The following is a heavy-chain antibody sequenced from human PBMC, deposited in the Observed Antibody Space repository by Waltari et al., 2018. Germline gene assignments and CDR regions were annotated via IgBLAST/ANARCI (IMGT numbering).Heavy chain of an antibody. J-gene: IGHJ3*02. CDR1: GFTFSSNS. CDR3: ARDLATMISGCAFNI. CDR2: ISSSSSHI. Sequence: EVQLVESGGGLVKHGGSLRHSCAASGFTFSSNSMNWVSQAPGKWLEWVSSISSSSSHIYYAYSMKGPFTISRDNSNNSLYLQMNSLRSDDTAVYYCARDLATMISGCAFNICGQGTMVTVSS. V-gene: IGHV3-21*01. D-gene: IGHD3-22*01.